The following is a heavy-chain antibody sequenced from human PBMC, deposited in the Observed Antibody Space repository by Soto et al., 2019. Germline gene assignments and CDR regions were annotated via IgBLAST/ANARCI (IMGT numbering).Heavy chain of an antibody. Sequence: SETLSLTCTVSGGSISSGGYYWSRIRQHPGKGLEWIGYIYYSGSTYYNPSLKSRVTISVDTSKNQFSLKLSSVTAADTAVYYCARSGPPTIRYPSNWGQGTLVTVSS. V-gene: IGHV4-31*03. CDR3: ARSGPPTIRYPSN. J-gene: IGHJ4*02. CDR2: IYYSGST. D-gene: IGHD3-9*01. CDR1: GGSISSGGYY.